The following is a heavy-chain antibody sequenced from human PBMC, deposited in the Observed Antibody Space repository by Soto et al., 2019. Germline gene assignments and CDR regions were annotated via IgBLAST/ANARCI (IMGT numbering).Heavy chain of an antibody. CDR3: AADPFWGAAADYYFDY. J-gene: IGHJ4*02. Sequence: ASVKVSCKASGFTFTSSAVQWVRQARGQRLEWIGWIVVGSGNTNYAQKFQERVTITRDMSTSTAYMELSSLRSEDTAVYYCAADPFWGAAADYYFDYWGQGTLVTVSS. CDR2: IVVGSGNT. D-gene: IGHD6-13*01. V-gene: IGHV1-58*01. CDR1: GFTFTSSA.